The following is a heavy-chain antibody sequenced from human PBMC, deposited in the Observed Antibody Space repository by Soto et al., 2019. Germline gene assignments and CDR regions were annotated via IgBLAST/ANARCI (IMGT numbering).Heavy chain of an antibody. CDR1: GFTFNIYG. Sequence: GGSLRLSCAASGFTFNIYGMHWVRQAKDKGLEWVALISYDGSNQYYADSVKGRFTISRDNSKNTLFLKMNSLRDDDTAVYYCAKDQASGQGSFDSWGQGT. J-gene: IGHJ4*02. V-gene: IGHV3-30*18. CDR3: AKDQASGQGSFDS. CDR2: ISYDGSNQ.